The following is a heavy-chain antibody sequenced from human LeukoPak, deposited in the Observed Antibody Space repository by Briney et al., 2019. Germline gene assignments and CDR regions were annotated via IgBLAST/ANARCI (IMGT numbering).Heavy chain of an antibody. D-gene: IGHD3-22*01. CDR1: GYTFTGYY. J-gene: IGHJ4*02. CDR3: ARGHYDTRGYYHLDY. CDR2: INTNSGGI. V-gene: IGHV1-2*02. Sequence: ASVKVSCKASGYTFTGYYMHWVRQAPGQGLEWMGWINTNSGGINYAQKFQGRVTMTRDTSISTAYMELSRLRSDDTAGYYCARGHYDTRGYYHLDYWGQGTLLTVSS.